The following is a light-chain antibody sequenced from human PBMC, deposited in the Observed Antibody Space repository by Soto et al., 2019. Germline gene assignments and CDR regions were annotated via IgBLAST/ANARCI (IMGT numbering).Light chain of an antibody. V-gene: IGKV3-15*01. CDR1: QSISSD. CDR2: GAS. J-gene: IGKJ5*01. Sequence: EIVMTQSPATLSVSPGERATLSCRARQSISSDLVWYQQKAGQAPRLLIYGASTRATGIPARFSGSGSGTEFTLTISDLQSEDVAVYFCQQYHNWPPITFGQGARLENK. CDR3: QQYHNWPPIT.